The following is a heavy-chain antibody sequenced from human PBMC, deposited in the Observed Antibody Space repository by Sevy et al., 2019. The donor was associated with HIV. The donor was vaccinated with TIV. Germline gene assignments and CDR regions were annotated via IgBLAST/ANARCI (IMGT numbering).Heavy chain of an antibody. Sequence: SETLSLTCTVSGGSITSLYWNWIRQPPGKGLEWIANIYYNGHTNYNPSLKSRVTLSLDPAKNQFSLRLSSVTAADTAMYYCAGENAWGRGYSWGQGTLVTVSS. J-gene: IGHJ4*02. CDR3: AGENAWGRGYS. CDR1: GGSITSLY. V-gene: IGHV4-59*08. CDR2: IYYNGHT. D-gene: IGHD1-26*01.